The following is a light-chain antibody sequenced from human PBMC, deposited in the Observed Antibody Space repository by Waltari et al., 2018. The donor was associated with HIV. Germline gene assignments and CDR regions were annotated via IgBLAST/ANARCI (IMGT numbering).Light chain of an antibody. V-gene: IGLV3-21*02. CDR1: NIAAIKS. Sequence: GQTARITCGGNNIAAIKSVHWYRKSPGQAPVLVVYYDRDRPSGIPDRFSGSSSGDTATLTISRAEAGDEADYYCQVYSDRGDPVIFGGGTKLTVL. CDR3: QVYSDRGDPVI. CDR2: YDR. J-gene: IGLJ2*01.